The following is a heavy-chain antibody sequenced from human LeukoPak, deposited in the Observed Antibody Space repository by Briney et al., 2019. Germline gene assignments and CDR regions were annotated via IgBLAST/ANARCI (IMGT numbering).Heavy chain of an antibody. Sequence: GPLRLSCAGSGFTFRGYWIHWVRQAPGKGLVWVSRINGDGISTTYADSVKGRFTISRDDAKNTMYLQINNLRAEDTAVYYCARDQYYQLLLWGQGSLVTVSP. CDR1: GFTFRGYW. V-gene: IGHV3-74*03. D-gene: IGHD2-2*01. J-gene: IGHJ4*02. CDR3: ARDQYYQLLL. CDR2: INGDGIST.